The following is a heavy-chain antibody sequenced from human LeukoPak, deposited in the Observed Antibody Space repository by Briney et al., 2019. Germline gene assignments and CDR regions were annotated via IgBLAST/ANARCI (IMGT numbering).Heavy chain of an antibody. CDR2: INHSGST. J-gene: IGHJ2*01. V-gene: IGHV4-34*01. CDR3: ARGREGYFDL. CDR1: VGSFSGYN. Sequence: PSETLSLTRAVYVGSFSGYNWTWIRQPPGKGLEWIGEINHSGSTNYNPSLKSRVSISVVTSKNQFSLKLSSVTAADTALYYCARGREGYFDLWGRGTRVTVSS.